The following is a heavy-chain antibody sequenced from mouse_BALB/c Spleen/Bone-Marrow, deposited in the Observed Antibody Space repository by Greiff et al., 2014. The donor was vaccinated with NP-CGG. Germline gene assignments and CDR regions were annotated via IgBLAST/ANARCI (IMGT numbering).Heavy chain of an antibody. Sequence: QVQLKESGPELVKPGASVKISCKASGYTFTRYYIHWVKQRPGQGLEWIGWIYPGNVNTKYNEKFKDKATLTADKSSSTAYMQLSSLTSEDSAVYFCARALTGTWFAYGGQGTLVTVSA. J-gene: IGHJ3*01. V-gene: IGHV1S56*01. CDR2: IYPGNVNT. CDR3: ARALTGTWFAY. CDR1: GYTFTRYY. D-gene: IGHD4-1*01.